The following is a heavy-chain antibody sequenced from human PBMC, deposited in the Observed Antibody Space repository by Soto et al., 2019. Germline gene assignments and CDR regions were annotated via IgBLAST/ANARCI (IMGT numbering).Heavy chain of an antibody. CDR1: GYSVSSGSY. J-gene: IGHJ4*02. D-gene: IGHD2-15*01. CDR2: IYPSGST. Sequence: PSETLSLTCAVSGYSVSSGSYWGWIRQPPGKGLEWMGTIYPSGSTYYNPSLKSRVTMSVDTSKNQFSLKLSSVSAADTAIYYCARAPEDLVYYFDYWGQGTLVTVSS. CDR3: ARAPEDLVYYFDY. V-gene: IGHV4-38-2*01.